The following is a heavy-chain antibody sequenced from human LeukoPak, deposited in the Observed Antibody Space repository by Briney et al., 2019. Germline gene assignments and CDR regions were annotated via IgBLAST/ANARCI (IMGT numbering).Heavy chain of an antibody. CDR3: AKDVGYYDTALDY. Sequence: GGSLRLSCAASGFTFDDYAMHWVRQAPGKGLEWVSGISWNSGSIGYADSVKGRFTISRDNSKNTLYLQTNSLRAEDTAVYYCAKDVGYYDTALDYWGQGTLVTVSS. D-gene: IGHD3-22*01. J-gene: IGHJ4*02. V-gene: IGHV3-9*01. CDR1: GFTFDDYA. CDR2: ISWNSGSI.